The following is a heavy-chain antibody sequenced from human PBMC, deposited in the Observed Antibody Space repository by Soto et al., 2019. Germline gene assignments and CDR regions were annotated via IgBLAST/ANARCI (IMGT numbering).Heavy chain of an antibody. J-gene: IGHJ4*02. D-gene: IGHD3-3*01. V-gene: IGHV1-8*01. Sequence: GASVKVSCKASGYTFTSYDINWVRQATGQGLEWMGWMNPNSGNTGYAQKFQGRVTMTRNTSISTAYMELSSLRSEDTAVYYCATDGPYDFWSGYYFDYWGQGTLVTVSS. CDR2: MNPNSGNT. CDR3: ATDGPYDFWSGYYFDY. CDR1: GYTFTSYD.